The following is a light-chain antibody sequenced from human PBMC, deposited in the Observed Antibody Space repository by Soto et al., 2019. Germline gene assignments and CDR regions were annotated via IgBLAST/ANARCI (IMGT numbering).Light chain of an antibody. CDR1: ESISSW. J-gene: IGKJ1*01. CDR2: DAS. CDR3: QQYNSYSGT. V-gene: IGKV1-5*01. Sequence: DIQMTQSPSTLSASVGDRVTMTCRASESISSWLAWYQQKPGKAPKLLIYDASSLESGVPSRFSGSGSGTEFTLTISSLQPDDFASYYCQQYNSYSGTFDQGTKVEIK.